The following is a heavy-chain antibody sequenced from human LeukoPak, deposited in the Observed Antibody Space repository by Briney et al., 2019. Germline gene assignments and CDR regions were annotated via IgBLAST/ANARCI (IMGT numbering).Heavy chain of an antibody. V-gene: IGHV4-31*11. D-gene: IGHD3-22*01. CDR3: ARDADSSGYHFDY. Sequence: SETLSLTCGASGGSFSSGNYYWSWIRQHPGLGLVWLGNIYYSGSTYHNPSLKVRVTISVDTSKNQFSLKLSSVTAADTAVYYCARDADSSGYHFDYWGQGTLVTVSS. CDR2: IYYSGST. CDR1: GGSFSSGNYY. J-gene: IGHJ4*02.